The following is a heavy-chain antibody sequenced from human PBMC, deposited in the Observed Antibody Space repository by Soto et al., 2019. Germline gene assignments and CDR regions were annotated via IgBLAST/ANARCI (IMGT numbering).Heavy chain of an antibody. CDR1: GYTFSSYT. D-gene: IGHD1-26*01. CDR3: ARWDVNFDD. CDR2: INADKGNT. Sequence: QVQLVQSGAEVKKPGASVKVSCKASGYTFSSYTLHWVRQAPGQRLEWMGWINADKGNTKYSQNFQDRLTFTRDTSATTAYMELSSLASEDTAVYYCARWDVNFDDWGQGTLVTVSS. J-gene: IGHJ4*02. V-gene: IGHV1-3*01.